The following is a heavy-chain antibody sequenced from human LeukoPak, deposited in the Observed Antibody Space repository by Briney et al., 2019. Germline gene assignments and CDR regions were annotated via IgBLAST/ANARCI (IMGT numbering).Heavy chain of an antibody. V-gene: IGHV4-59*01. CDR3: ARVRYDSSSYYPDY. Sequence: SETLSLTCTVSGGSISSYYWSWIRQPPGKGLEWIGYIYYSGSTNYNPSLKSRVTISVDTSKNQFSLKLSSVTAADTAVYYCARVRYDSSSYYPDYWGQGTLVTVSS. D-gene: IGHD3-22*01. CDR2: IYYSGST. J-gene: IGHJ4*02. CDR1: GGSISSYY.